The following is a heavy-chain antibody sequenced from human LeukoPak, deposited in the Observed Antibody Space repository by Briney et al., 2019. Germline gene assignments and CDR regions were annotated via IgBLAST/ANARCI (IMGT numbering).Heavy chain of an antibody. D-gene: IGHD3-9*01. CDR2: INPNSGGT. CDR3: ARSAIANFDWLLWNLFDY. J-gene: IGHJ4*02. Sequence: GASVKVSCKASGYTFTGYYMHWVRQAPGQGLEWMGWINPNSGGTNYAQKFQGRVTMTRDTSISTAYMELSRLRSDDTAVHYCARSAIANFDWLLWNLFDYWGQGTLVTVSS. V-gene: IGHV1-2*02. CDR1: GYTFTGYY.